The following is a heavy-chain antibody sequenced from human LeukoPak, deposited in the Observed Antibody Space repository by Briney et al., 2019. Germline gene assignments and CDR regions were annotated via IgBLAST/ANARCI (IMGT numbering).Heavy chain of an antibody. J-gene: IGHJ3*02. Sequence: GGSLRLSCAASGFTFNSYSMNWVRQAPGKGLEWISYITTSGSTMYYADSVKGRFTVSRDNAKNSLYLQMNSLRAEDTAVYYCAREVYFYDDSGMEGGFDIWGHGTAVTVSS. CDR3: AREVYFYDDSGMEGGFDI. D-gene: IGHD3-22*01. CDR1: GFTFNSYS. CDR2: ITTSGSTM. V-gene: IGHV3-48*04.